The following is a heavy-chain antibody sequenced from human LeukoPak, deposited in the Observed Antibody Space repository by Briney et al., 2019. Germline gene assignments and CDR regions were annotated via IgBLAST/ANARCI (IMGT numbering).Heavy chain of an antibody. D-gene: IGHD5-24*01. CDR2: VIPILGIA. Sequence: SVKVSCKASGGTFSSYAIRWVRQAPGQGLEWMGRVIPILGIANYAQKFQGRVTITADKSTSTAYMELSSLRSEDTAVYYCARDRDGYSPLSYWGQGTLVTVSS. J-gene: IGHJ4*02. CDR1: GGTFSSYA. CDR3: ARDRDGYSPLSY. V-gene: IGHV1-69*04.